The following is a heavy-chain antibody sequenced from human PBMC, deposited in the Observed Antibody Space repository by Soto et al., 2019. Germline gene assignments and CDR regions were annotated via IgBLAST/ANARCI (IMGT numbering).Heavy chain of an antibody. J-gene: IGHJ4*02. CDR2: INSDGSST. V-gene: IGHV3-74*01. D-gene: IGHD6-13*01. CDR3: ARDSIAAAGDY. CDR1: GFTFSSYW. Sequence: GGSLRLSCAASGFTFSSYWMHWVRQAPGKGLVWVTRINSDGSSTSYADSVKGRFTISRDNAKNTLYLQMNSLRAEDTAVYYCARDSIAAAGDYWGQGTLVTVSS.